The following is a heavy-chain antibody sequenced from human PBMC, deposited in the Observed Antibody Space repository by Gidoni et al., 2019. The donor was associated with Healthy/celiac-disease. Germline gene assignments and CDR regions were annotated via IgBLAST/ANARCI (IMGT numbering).Heavy chain of an antibody. Sequence: EVQLVESGGGLVQSGGSLRLSCAASGFTFSSYWMSWVRQAPGKGLEWVANIKQDGSEKYYVDSVKGRFTISRDNAKNSLYLQMNSLRAEDTAVYYCARGYSGSYYGRGEYFDYWGQGTLVTVSS. CDR3: ARGYSGSYYGRGEYFDY. CDR1: GFTFSSYW. CDR2: IKQDGSEK. D-gene: IGHD1-26*01. J-gene: IGHJ4*02. V-gene: IGHV3-7*01.